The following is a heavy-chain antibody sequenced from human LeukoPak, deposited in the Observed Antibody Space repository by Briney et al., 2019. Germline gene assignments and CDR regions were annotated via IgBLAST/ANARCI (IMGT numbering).Heavy chain of an antibody. CDR2: INPNSGGT. Sequence: ASVKVSCKASGYTFTGYYMHWVRQAPGQGLEWMGWINPNSGGTNYAQKLQGRVTMTTDTSTSTAYMELRSLRSDDTAVYYCARKLGYCSGGSCYSCDYWGQGTLVTVSS. CDR1: GYTFTGYY. J-gene: IGHJ4*02. D-gene: IGHD2-15*01. CDR3: ARKLGYCSGGSCYSCDY. V-gene: IGHV1-2*02.